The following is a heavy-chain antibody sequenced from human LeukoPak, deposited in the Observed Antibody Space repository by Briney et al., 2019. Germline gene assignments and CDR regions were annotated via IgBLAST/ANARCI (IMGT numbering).Heavy chain of an antibody. J-gene: IGHJ3*02. CDR1: GYSISNGYY. Sequence: SETLSLTCTVSGYSISNGYYWGWIRQPPGKGLEWVGSIYHRGSTYYNPSLKSRVTISVDTSKNQFSLKLTSVTAADTAVYYCARTPFGELSDAFDMWGQGTMVTVSS. D-gene: IGHD3-10*01. CDR3: ARTPFGELSDAFDM. V-gene: IGHV4-38-2*02. CDR2: IYHRGST.